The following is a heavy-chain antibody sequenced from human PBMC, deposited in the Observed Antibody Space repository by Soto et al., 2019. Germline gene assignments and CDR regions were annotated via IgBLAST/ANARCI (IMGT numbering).Heavy chain of an antibody. CDR3: ARDTALAY. J-gene: IGHJ4*02. Sequence: QVQLVESGGGVVQPGRSLRLSCAASGFTFSSYAMHWVRQAPGKGLEWVAVISYDGSNKYYADSVKGRFTISRDNSKNTLYLQMNSLRAEDTAVYYCARDTALAYWGKGTLVTVSS. CDR2: ISYDGSNK. CDR1: GFTFSSYA. D-gene: IGHD5-18*01. V-gene: IGHV3-30-3*01.